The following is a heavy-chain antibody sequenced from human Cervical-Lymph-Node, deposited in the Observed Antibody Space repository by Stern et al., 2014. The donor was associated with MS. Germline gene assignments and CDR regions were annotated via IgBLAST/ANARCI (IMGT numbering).Heavy chain of an antibody. CDR3: AKYAQSFDS. D-gene: IGHD2-2*01. Sequence: VQLEESGGGVVQPGRSLRLSCAASGFTFKSYTMQWVRQAPGKGLEWVAVVIYNGTNKYYADSVKGRFTIPRDNSKNTLFLQMNSLRPEDSAVYYCAKYAQSFDSWGQGTLVTVSS. CDR1: GFTFKSYT. V-gene: IGHV3-30*14. CDR2: VIYNGTNK. J-gene: IGHJ4*02.